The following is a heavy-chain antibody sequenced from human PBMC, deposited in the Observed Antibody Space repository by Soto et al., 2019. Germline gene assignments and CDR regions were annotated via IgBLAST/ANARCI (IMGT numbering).Heavy chain of an antibody. CDR3: ARGDPYYSDISVQSPLGY. V-gene: IGHV1-46*01. CDR1: VYTFTNYY. D-gene: IGHD3-22*01. CDR2: INPSGTSA. Sequence: ASVKVSCKASVYTFTNYYLHWVRQAPGQGLEWMGIINPSGTSATYAQKFQARVTMTTDTSTSTVYMELSSLRSEDTALYYCARGDPYYSDISVQSPLGYWGQGTLVTVSS. J-gene: IGHJ4*02.